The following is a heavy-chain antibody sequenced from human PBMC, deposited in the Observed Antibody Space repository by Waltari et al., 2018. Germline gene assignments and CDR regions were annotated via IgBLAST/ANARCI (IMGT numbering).Heavy chain of an antibody. J-gene: IGHJ6*02. D-gene: IGHD2-2*01. CDR2: IYYSGST. V-gene: IGHV4-59*11. Sequence: QVQLQESGPGLVKPSETLSLTCTVSGGSISSHYWSWIRQPPGKGLEWIGYIYYSGSTNSHPSLKSRVTISVDTSKNQFSLKLSSVTAADTAVYYCARSGYCSSTSCYRPYYYYGMDVWGQGTTVTVSS. CDR1: GGSISSHY. CDR3: ARSGYCSSTSCYRPYYYYGMDV.